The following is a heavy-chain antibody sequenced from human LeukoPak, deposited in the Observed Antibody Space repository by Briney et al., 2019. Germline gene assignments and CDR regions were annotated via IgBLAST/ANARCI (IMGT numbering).Heavy chain of an antibody. CDR2: IYPGDSET. J-gene: IGHJ4*02. Sequence: GESLKISCKGSGYSFTTNWIGWVRQMPGKGLEWMGIIYPGDSETRYSPSFQGQVTISADKSISTAYLQWSSLKASATAMYYCVRSRGYSYGYSYYFDYWGQGTLVTVSS. D-gene: IGHD5-18*01. CDR3: VRSRGYSYGYSYYFDY. V-gene: IGHV5-51*01. CDR1: GYSFTTNW.